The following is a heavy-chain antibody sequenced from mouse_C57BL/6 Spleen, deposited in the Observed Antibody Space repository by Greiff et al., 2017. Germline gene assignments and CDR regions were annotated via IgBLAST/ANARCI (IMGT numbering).Heavy chain of an antibody. CDR2: ILPGSGST. J-gene: IGHJ2*01. Sequence: QVQLQQSGAELMKPGASVKLSCKATGYTFTGYWIEWVKQRPGHGLEWIGEILPGSGSTNYNEKFKGKATFTADTSSNTAYMQLSSLTTEDSAIYYCAREAFITTVVADYFDYWGQGTTLTVSS. CDR1: GYTFTGYW. V-gene: IGHV1-9*01. D-gene: IGHD1-1*01. CDR3: AREAFITTVVADYFDY.